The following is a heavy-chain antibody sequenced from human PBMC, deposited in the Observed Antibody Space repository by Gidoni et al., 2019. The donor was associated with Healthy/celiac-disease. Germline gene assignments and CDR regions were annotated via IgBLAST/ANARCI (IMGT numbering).Heavy chain of an antibody. J-gene: IGHJ6*02. D-gene: IGHD3-10*01. CDR3: TRTPGADV. CDR2: IRSKANSYAT. CDR1: GFTFSGSA. V-gene: IGHV3-73*02. Sequence: EVQLVESGGGLVQPGGSLKLSCAASGFTFSGSAMHWVRQASGKGLEWVCRIRSKANSYATAYAASVKGRFTISRDDSKNTAYLQMNSLKTEDTAVYYCTRTPGADVWGQGTTVTVSS.